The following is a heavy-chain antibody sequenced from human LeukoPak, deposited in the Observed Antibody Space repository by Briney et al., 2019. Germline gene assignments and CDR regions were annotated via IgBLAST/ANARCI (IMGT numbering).Heavy chain of an antibody. D-gene: IGHD2-21*01. CDR2: ISSSGSTI. CDR1: GFTFNIHE. Sequence: GGSLRLSCAASGFTFNIHEMNWVRLAPGKGLEWVSFISSSGSTIYYADSVRGRFTISRDNAKNSLYLQMNSLRAEDTAVYYCARGGAIPLPFDYWGQGTLVTVSS. J-gene: IGHJ4*02. V-gene: IGHV3-48*03. CDR3: ARGGAIPLPFDY.